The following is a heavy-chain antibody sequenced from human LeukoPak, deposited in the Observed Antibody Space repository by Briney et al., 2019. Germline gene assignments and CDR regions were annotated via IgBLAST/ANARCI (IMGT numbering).Heavy chain of an antibody. J-gene: IGHJ4*02. Sequence: PGGSLRLSCAASGFTFSSYWMHWVRQAPGKGLVWVGFIRSKAYGGTTEYAASVKGRFTISRDDSKSIAYLQMNSLKTEDTAVYYCTREAATMVRGATFDYWGQGTLVTVSS. CDR3: TREAATMVRGATFDY. D-gene: IGHD3-10*01. CDR2: IRSKAYGGTT. CDR1: GFTFSSYW. V-gene: IGHV3-49*04.